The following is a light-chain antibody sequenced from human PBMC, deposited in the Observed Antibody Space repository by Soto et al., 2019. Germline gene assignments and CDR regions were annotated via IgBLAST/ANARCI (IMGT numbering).Light chain of an antibody. V-gene: IGKV3-20*01. Sequence: DILLTQSPGTLSLSPGERATLSCRASQSVSSSYLAWYRQKPGQAPRLLIHGTSSRATGTPDRFTGSGSGTDFTLTITRLEPEDFAVYYCQQYGTSPITFGQGTRLEIK. J-gene: IGKJ5*01. CDR1: QSVSSSY. CDR3: QQYGTSPIT. CDR2: GTS.